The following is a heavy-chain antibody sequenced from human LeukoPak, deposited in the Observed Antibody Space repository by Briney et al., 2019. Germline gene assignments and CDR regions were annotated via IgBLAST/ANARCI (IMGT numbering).Heavy chain of an antibody. CDR2: ITGSGDST. J-gene: IGHJ4*02. CDR3: AKENPVGGTNYFDY. V-gene: IGHV3-23*01. Sequence: PGGSLRLSCAASGFIFSTYPMSWVRQGPGKRLEWVSAITGSGDSTFYADSVKGRCTISRDNSKNTLSLQMNTLRAEDTAVYYCAKENPVGGTNYFDYWGQGTLVTVSS. CDR1: GFIFSTYP. D-gene: IGHD1-26*01.